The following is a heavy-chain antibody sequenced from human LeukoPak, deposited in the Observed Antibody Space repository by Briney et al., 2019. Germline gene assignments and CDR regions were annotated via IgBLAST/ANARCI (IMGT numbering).Heavy chain of an antibody. J-gene: IGHJ4*02. D-gene: IGHD5-12*01. Sequence: SGGSLRLSCAASGFTFSDYYMSRIRQAPGKGLEWVAYITSSGDDIYYADSVKGRFTISRDNAKNALFLRMSSLRVEDTATYYCASDIVATSGDFWGQGTLVSVSS. CDR1: GFTFSDYY. CDR3: ASDIVATSGDF. CDR2: ITSSGDDI. V-gene: IGHV3-11*01.